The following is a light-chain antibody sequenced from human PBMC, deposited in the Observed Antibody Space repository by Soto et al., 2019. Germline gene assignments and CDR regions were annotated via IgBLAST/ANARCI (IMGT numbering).Light chain of an antibody. CDR2: GAS. J-gene: IGKJ1*01. CDR1: QSVSSN. CDR3: QQYNNWPET. V-gene: IGKV3-15*01. Sequence: EIVLTQSPGTLPLSPGEMATLSCRASQSVSSNLAWYQQKPGQAPRLIIYGASTRATGIPARFSGSGSGTECTLTISSLQSEDVAVYYCQQYNNWPETLGQGTKVDIK.